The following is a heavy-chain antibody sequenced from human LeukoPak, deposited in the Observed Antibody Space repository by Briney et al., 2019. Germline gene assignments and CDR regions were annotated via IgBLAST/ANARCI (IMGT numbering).Heavy chain of an antibody. J-gene: IGHJ4*02. CDR2: ISPDGSNE. Sequence: GGSLRLSCAASGFRFSTYSMHWVRQAPGKGLEWVAVISPDGSNENYAGSVKGRFTISRDNSKNTLYLQMNSLRAEDTAVYYCAKTRPLDSSSWSHGDYWGQGTLVTVSS. V-gene: IGHV3-30*18. CDR3: AKTRPLDSSSWSHGDY. CDR1: GFRFSTYS. D-gene: IGHD6-13*01.